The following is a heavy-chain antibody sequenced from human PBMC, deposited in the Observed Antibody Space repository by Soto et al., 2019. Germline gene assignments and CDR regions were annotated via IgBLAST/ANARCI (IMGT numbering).Heavy chain of an antibody. V-gene: IGHV1-69*01. J-gene: IGHJ6*02. D-gene: IGHD2-2*01. CDR3: ARPEDIVVVPTALGGYYYGIDV. CDR1: GGTFSSYA. CDR2: IIPIFGTA. Sequence: QVQLVQSGAEVSKPGSSVKVSCKASGGTFSSYAIGWVRQAPGQGLEWMGGIIPIFGTANYAQKFQGRVTITADESTSTACMELSSLRSEDTAVYYCARPEDIVVVPTALGGYYYGIDVWGQGTTVTVSS.